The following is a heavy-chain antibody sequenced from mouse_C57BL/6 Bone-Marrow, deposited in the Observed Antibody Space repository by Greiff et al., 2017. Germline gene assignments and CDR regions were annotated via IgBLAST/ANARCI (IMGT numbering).Heavy chain of an antibody. J-gene: IGHJ3*01. V-gene: IGHV1-80*01. CDR3: ARPLFAY. CDR1: GYAFSSYW. Sequence: QVQLQQSGAELVKPGASVKISCKASGYAFSSYWMSWVKQRPGKGLEWIGQIYPGDGDTNYNGKFKGKATLTADKSSSTAYMQLSSLTSEDSAVYFCARPLFAYWGQGTLVTVSA. CDR2: IYPGDGDT.